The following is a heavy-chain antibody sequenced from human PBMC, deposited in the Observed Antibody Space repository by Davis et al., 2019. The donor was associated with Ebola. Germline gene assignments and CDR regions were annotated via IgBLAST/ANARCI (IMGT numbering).Heavy chain of an antibody. V-gene: IGHV3-7*01. D-gene: IGHD6-13*01. Sequence: GESLKISCAASGFTFSGYWMTWVRQAPGKGLEWVANIKQDGSEKYYVDSVKGRFTISRDNAKNSLYLQMNSLRAEDTAVYYCARWQAAGTENDYWGQGTLVTVSS. CDR2: IKQDGSEK. CDR1: GFTFSGYW. J-gene: IGHJ4*02. CDR3: ARWQAAGTENDY.